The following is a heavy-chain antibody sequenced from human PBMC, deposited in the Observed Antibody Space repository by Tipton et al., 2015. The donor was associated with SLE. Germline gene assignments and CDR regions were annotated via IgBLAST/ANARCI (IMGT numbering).Heavy chain of an antibody. CDR3: ARRWGSSRSYVDV. CDR1: GGSISSGSYY. V-gene: IGHV4-61*02. D-gene: IGHD6-13*01. CDR2: IYTSGST. J-gene: IGHJ6*04. Sequence: TLSLTCTVSGGSISSGSYYWSWIRQPAGKGLEWIGRIYTSGSTNYNPSLKSRVTISVDTSKNQFSLKLSSVTAADTAVYYCARRWGSSRSYVDVWGKGTTVTVSS.